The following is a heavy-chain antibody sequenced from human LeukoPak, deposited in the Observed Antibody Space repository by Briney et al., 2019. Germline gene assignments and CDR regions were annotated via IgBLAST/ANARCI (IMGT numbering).Heavy chain of an antibody. CDR3: ARHPYDSSGYYGESYFDY. V-gene: IGHV4-4*09. D-gene: IGHD3-22*01. CDR1: GGSSSSYY. Sequence: SETLALTCTVSGGSSSSYYWSWIRQPPGKGLEWIGYIYTSGSTNYNPSLKSRVTISVDTSKNQFSLKLSSVTAADTAVYYCARHPYDSSGYYGESYFDYWGQGTLVTVSS. CDR2: IYTSGST. J-gene: IGHJ4*02.